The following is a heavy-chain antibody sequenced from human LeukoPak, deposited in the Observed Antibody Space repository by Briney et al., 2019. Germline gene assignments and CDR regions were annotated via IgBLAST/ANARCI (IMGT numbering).Heavy chain of an antibody. D-gene: IGHD1-26*01. CDR2: IRYDGSNK. CDR3: AKGGGYYYYYMDV. Sequence: GGSLRLSCAASGFTFSSYGMHWVRQAPGKGLEWVAFIRYDGSNKYCADSVKGRFTISRDNSKNTLYLQMNSLRAEDTAVYYCAKGGGYYYYYMDVWGKGTTVTVSS. CDR1: GFTFSSYG. V-gene: IGHV3-30*02. J-gene: IGHJ6*03.